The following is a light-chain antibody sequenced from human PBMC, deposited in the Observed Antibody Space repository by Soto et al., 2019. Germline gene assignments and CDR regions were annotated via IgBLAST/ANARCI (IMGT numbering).Light chain of an antibody. CDR1: QSISSH. CDR3: QQSYNTPLT. Sequence: DIQMTQSPSPLSASVGDRVTITCRASQSISSHLNWYQQKPGKAPNLLIYAASSLQSGVPSRFSGSGSGTDFTLTISSLQPEDFATYYCQQSYNTPLTLGQGTRMETK. J-gene: IGKJ5*01. CDR2: AAS. V-gene: IGKV1-39*01.